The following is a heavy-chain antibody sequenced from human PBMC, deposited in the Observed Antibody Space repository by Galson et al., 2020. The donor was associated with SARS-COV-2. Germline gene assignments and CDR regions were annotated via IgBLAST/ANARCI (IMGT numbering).Heavy chain of an antibody. J-gene: IGHJ4*02. Sequence: SETLSLTCTVSGGSISSYYWSWIRQPPGKGLEWIGYIYYSGSTNYNPSLKSRVTISVDTSKNQFSLKLSSVTAADTAVYYCARERYYYDSSGFDYWGQGTLVTVSS. CDR3: ARERYYYDSSGFDY. CDR2: IYYSGST. V-gene: IGHV4-59*01. D-gene: IGHD3-22*01. CDR1: GGSISSYY.